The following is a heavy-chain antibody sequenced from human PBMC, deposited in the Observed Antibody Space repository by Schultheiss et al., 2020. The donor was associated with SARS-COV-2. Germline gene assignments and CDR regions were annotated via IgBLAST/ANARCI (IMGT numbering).Heavy chain of an antibody. Sequence: SETLSLTCAVYGGSFSANYWSWIRQPPGKGLEWIGEINHSGSTNYNPSLKSRVTISVDTSKNQFSLKLSSVTAADTAVYYCARGTDRKLYKYCSGGSCTGYFDYWGQGTLVTVSS. J-gene: IGHJ4*02. V-gene: IGHV4-34*01. CDR2: INHSGST. D-gene: IGHD2-15*01. CDR3: ARGTDRKLYKYCSGGSCTGYFDY. CDR1: GGSFSANY.